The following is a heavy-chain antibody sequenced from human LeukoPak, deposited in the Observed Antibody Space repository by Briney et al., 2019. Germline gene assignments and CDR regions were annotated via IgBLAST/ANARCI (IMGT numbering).Heavy chain of an antibody. D-gene: IGHD5-18*01. CDR1: GFTFSTYA. CDR2: ISSGGGA. J-gene: IGHJ4*02. V-gene: IGHV3-23*01. Sequence: GGSLRLSCAASGFTFSTYAMGWVRQAPGKGLEWVSAISSGGGAYYADSVKGRFTISRDNSKNTLYLQMNSLRAEDTAVYYCANGQLWSPSHWGQGTLVTVSS. CDR3: ANGQLWSPSH.